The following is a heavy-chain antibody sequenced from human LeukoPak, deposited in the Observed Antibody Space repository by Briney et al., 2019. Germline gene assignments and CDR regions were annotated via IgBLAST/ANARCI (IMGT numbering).Heavy chain of an antibody. CDR1: GGSVSGYS. J-gene: IGHJ4*02. CDR3: ARDLRHAEFDY. CDR2: IYTSGSS. Sequence: SETLSLTCAVSGGSVSGYSWSWIRQPAGKGLEWIGRIYTSGSSNYNPSLKSRVTISLDKSKNQFSLELSSVTAADTAVYYCARDLRHAEFDYWGQGTLVTVSS. V-gene: IGHV4-4*07.